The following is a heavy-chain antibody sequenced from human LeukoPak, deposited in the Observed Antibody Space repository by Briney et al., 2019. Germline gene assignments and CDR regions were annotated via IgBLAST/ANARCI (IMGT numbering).Heavy chain of an antibody. CDR3: ARDQFRDYFRGADY. D-gene: IGHD3-16*01. CDR2: VTGSGDST. CDR1: GFTFSNYA. V-gene: IGHV3-23*01. J-gene: IGHJ4*02. Sequence: GGSLRLSCAASGFTFSNYAMSWVRQAPGKGLEWVSVVTGSGDSTSYADSVKGRITVSRGNSKNTLYLQFNSLRVDDTAVYYCARDQFRDYFRGADYWGQGTLVTVSS.